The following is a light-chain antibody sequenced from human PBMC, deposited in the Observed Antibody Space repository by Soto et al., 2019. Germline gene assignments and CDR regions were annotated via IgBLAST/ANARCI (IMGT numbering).Light chain of an antibody. J-gene: IGLJ1*01. V-gene: IGLV7-46*01. CDR3: QSYDGRLSGYV. Sequence: QAVVTQEPSLTVSPGGAVTLTCGSSTGAVTNGHYPYWFQQKPGQAPRTLIYDTTNRHSWTPARFSGSLLGGKAALTLSGAQPEDEAEYYCQSYDGRLSGYVFGTGTKVTVL. CDR2: DTT. CDR1: TGAVTNGHY.